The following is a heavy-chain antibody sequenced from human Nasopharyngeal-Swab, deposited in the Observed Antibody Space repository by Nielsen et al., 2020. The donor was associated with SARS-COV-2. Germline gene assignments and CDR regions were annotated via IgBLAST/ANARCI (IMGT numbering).Heavy chain of an antibody. J-gene: IGHJ4*02. CDR1: GFTFRTYW. D-gene: IGHD3-10*01. CDR3: VRDNYGVDY. Sequence: GESLKISCAASGFTFRTYWMHWVRQAPGKGLEWISEIHGDGRNTNYADSVKGRFTISRDNAKSTLYLQMNSLRVEDTAVYYCVRDNYGVDYWGQGTLATVSS. V-gene: IGHV3-74*01. CDR2: IHGDGRNT.